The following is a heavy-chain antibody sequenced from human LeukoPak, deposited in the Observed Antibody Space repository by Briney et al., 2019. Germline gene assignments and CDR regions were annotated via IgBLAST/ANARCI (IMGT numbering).Heavy chain of an antibody. D-gene: IGHD3-16*01. Sequence: SVKVSCKASGGTFRRHGISWVRQAPGQGPEWMGGNVPLKGIENYAQKFQGRVTITTDESTSTTYMELSSLRSEDTAVYFCASGPIASHALGPGFVFDFWGQGTMVSVSS. CDR2: NVPLKGIE. CDR3: ASGPIASHALGPGFVFDF. V-gene: IGHV1-69*05. J-gene: IGHJ3*01. CDR1: GGTFRRHG.